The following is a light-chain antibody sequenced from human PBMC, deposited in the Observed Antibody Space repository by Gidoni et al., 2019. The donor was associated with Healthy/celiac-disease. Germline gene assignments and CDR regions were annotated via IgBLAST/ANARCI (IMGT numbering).Light chain of an antibody. CDR1: SGSVSIRYY. CDR3: VLYMGSGIWV. Sequence: QTVVTQEPSFSVSPGGTVTLTCGLSSGSVSIRYYPSWYQQTPGQAPRTIIYTTNTRSSGVPDRFSGSILGNKAALTITGAQAEDESDYYCVLYMGSGIWVFGGGTKLTVL. V-gene: IGLV8-61*01. CDR2: TTN. J-gene: IGLJ3*02.